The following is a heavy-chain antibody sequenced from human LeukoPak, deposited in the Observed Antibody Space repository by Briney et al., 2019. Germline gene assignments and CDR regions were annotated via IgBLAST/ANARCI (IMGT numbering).Heavy chain of an antibody. V-gene: IGHV4-39*01. J-gene: IGHJ4*02. Sequence: PSETLSLTCTVSGGSISSSSYYWGWIRQPPGKGLEWIGSIYYSGSTYYNPSLKSRVTISVDTSKNQFSLKLSSVTAADTAVYYCARLDKWLLHYWGQGTLVTVSS. D-gene: IGHD3-22*01. CDR3: ARLDKWLLHY. CDR2: IYYSGST. CDR1: GGSISSSSYY.